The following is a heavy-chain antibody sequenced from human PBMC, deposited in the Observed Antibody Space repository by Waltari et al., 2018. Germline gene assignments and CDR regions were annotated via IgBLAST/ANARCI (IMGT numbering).Heavy chain of an antibody. Sequence: QVQLQQWGAGLLKPSETLSLTCAVYGGSFSGYYWSWIRQPPGKGLEWIGEINHSETTNSTPSLKRRATISVDTSKNQFSLKLSSVTAADTAVYYCARGRVRGYYFDYWGQGTLVTVSS. D-gene: IGHD3-16*01. V-gene: IGHV4-34*01. CDR3: ARGRVRGYYFDY. CDR2: INHSETT. CDR1: GGSFSGYY. J-gene: IGHJ4*02.